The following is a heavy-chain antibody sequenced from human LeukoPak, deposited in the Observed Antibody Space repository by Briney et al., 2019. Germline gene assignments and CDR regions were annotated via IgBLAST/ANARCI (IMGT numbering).Heavy chain of an antibody. CDR1: GGSFSGYY. CDR2: INHSGST. J-gene: IGHJ4*02. Sequence: PSETLSLTCAVYGGSFSGYYWSWIRQPPGKGLEWIGEINHSGSTNYNPSLKSRVTISVDTSKNQFSLKLSSVTAADTAVYYCAGRLDLVTGYLRWGQGTLVTVSS. V-gene: IGHV4-34*01. D-gene: IGHD2-21*02. CDR3: AGRLDLVTGYLR.